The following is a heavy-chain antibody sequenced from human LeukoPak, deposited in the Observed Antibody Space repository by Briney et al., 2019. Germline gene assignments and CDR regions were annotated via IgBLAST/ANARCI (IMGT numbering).Heavy chain of an antibody. Sequence: VASVKVSCKASGGTFSSYAISWVRQAPGQGLEWMGGIIPIFGTANYAQKFQGRVTITTDESTSTAYMELSSLRSEDTAVYYCAFSPSINVLRYFDWLLRFDYWGQGTLVTVSS. D-gene: IGHD3-9*01. CDR3: AFSPSINVLRYFDWLLRFDY. J-gene: IGHJ4*02. CDR1: GGTFSSYA. V-gene: IGHV1-69*05. CDR2: IIPIFGTA.